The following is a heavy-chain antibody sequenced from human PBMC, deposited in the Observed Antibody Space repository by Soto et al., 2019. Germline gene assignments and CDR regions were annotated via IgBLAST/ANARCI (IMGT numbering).Heavy chain of an antibody. D-gene: IGHD3-22*01. Sequence: SETLSLTCTVSGGSISSGDYYWSWIRQPPGKGLEWIGYIYYSGSTYYNPSLKSRVTISVDTSKNQFSLKLSSVAAADTAVYYCARDYYDSSGYNYYGMDVWGQGTTVTVSS. CDR1: GGSISSGDYY. V-gene: IGHV4-30-4*01. CDR3: ARDYYDSSGYNYYGMDV. J-gene: IGHJ6*02. CDR2: IYYSGST.